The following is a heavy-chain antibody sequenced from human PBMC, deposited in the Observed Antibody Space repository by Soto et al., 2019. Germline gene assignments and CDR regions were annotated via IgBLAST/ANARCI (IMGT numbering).Heavy chain of an antibody. CDR3: ASHDLWSGSNPYYYYGMDV. CDR2: INAGNGNT. Sequence: GASVKVSCKASGYTFTSYAMHWVRQAPGQRLEWMGWINAGNGNTKYSQKFQGRVTITRDTSASTAYMELSSLRSEDTAVYYCASHDLWSGSNPYYYYGMDVWGQGTTVTVS. CDR1: GYTFTSYA. V-gene: IGHV1-3*01. D-gene: IGHD3-3*01. J-gene: IGHJ6*02.